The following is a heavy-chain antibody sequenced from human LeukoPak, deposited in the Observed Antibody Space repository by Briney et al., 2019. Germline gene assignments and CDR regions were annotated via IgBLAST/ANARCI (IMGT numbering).Heavy chain of an antibody. CDR2: ISGSGETT. V-gene: IGHV3-23*01. J-gene: IGHJ4*02. CDR1: GFTFSSYS. Sequence: PGGSLRLSCAASGFTFSSYSMSWVRQAPGKGLEWVSVISGSGETTYYADSVKGRFTVSRDNSKNKLYLQMNSLRAEDTAVYYCAKETPHFDYWGQGTLVAVSS. CDR3: AKETPHFDY.